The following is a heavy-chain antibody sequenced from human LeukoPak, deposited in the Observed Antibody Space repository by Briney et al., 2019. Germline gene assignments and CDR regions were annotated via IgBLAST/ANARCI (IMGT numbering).Heavy chain of an antibody. D-gene: IGHD3-10*01. CDR1: GFTVSSNY. J-gene: IGHJ6*02. CDR2: IYSGGST. Sequence: GGSPRLSCAASGFTVSSNYMSWVRQAPGKGLEWVSVIYSGGSTYYADSVKGRFTISRDNSKNTLYLQMNSLRAEDTAVYYCAREGGGSGRFNYYYGMDVWGQGTTVTVSS. CDR3: AREGGGSGRFNYYYGMDV. V-gene: IGHV3-66*01.